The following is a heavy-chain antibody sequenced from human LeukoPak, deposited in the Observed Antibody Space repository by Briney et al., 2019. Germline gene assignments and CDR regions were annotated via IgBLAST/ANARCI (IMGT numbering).Heavy chain of an antibody. CDR3: ARDSLGFRAFDI. CDR2: IYTSGST. Sequence: PSDTLSLTCSVSGRPISRHYWRWLRQSAGKGLEWLGRIYTSGSTKNNPTFKSRVTMSVDTSKDQTSLNLSSETAANTAVYYGARDSLGFRAFDIWGQGTMITVSS. V-gene: IGHV4-4*07. CDR1: GRPISRHY. D-gene: IGHD3-16*01. J-gene: IGHJ3*02.